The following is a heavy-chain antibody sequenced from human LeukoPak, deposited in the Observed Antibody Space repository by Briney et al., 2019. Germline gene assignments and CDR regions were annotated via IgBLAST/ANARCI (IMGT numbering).Heavy chain of an antibody. J-gene: IGHJ4*02. V-gene: IGHV3-53*01. CDR1: GFTLSSYA. CDR3: VAFSPYF. Sequence: PGGSLRLSCAASGFTLSSYAMSWVRQAPGKGLEWVSVIYSGGSTYYADSVKGRFTISRDNSKNTLYLQMNSLRAEDTAVYYCVAFSPYFWGQGTLVTVSS. CDR2: IYSGGST. D-gene: IGHD2-21*01.